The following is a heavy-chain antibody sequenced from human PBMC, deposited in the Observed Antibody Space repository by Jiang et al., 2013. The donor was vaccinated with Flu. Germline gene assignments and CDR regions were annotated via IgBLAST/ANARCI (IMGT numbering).Heavy chain of an antibody. CDR3: ARDGVAVAGNNWFDP. D-gene: IGHD6-19*01. J-gene: IGHJ5*02. V-gene: IGHV3-30*01. CDR2: ISYEGSDR. Sequence: ISYEGSDRYYADSVKGRFTISRDNFKNTLYLQMNSLRPEDTAVYYCARDGVAVAGNNWFDPWGQGTLVTVSS.